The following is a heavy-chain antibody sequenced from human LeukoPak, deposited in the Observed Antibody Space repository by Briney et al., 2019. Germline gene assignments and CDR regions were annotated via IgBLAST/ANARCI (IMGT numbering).Heavy chain of an antibody. CDR2: ISWNSGSI. CDR3: AKANFSSTTCYTDN. V-gene: IGHV3-9*01. J-gene: IGHJ4*02. CDR1: GFTFDDYA. D-gene: IGHD2-2*02. Sequence: GGSLRLSCAASGFTFDDYAMHWVRQAPGKGLEWVSGISWNSGSIGYADSVKGRFTISRDNAKNSLYLQMNSLRAEDTALYYCAKANFSSTTCYTDNWGKGTLVTVSS.